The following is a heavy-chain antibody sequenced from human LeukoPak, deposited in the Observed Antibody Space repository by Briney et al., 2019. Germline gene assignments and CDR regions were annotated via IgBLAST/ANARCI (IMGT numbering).Heavy chain of an antibody. D-gene: IGHD3-16*01. Sequence: GGSLRLSCAASRFTFYDYAMHWVRQAPGKGLEWVSGINWNSGTIGYADSVKGRFTISRDNAKNSLYLQMNSLRAEDTAVYYCARGGDKRLARNWFDPWGQGTVVTVSS. CDR2: INWNSGTI. J-gene: IGHJ5*02. CDR3: ARGGDKRLARNWFDP. V-gene: IGHV3-9*01. CDR1: RFTFYDYA.